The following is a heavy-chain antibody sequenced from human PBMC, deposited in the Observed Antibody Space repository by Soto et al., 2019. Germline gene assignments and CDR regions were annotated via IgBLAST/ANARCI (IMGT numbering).Heavy chain of an antibody. CDR2: IYHSGST. J-gene: IGHJ4*02. Sequence: PSETLSLTCAVSGGSISSGGYSWSWIRQPPGKGLEWIGYIYHSGSTYYNPSLKSRVTISVDRSKNQFSLKLSSVTAADTAVYYCARVRSVDFWSGYPNYFDYWGQGTLVTVSS. CDR3: ARVRSVDFWSGYPNYFDY. D-gene: IGHD3-3*01. V-gene: IGHV4-30-2*01. CDR1: GGSISSGGYS.